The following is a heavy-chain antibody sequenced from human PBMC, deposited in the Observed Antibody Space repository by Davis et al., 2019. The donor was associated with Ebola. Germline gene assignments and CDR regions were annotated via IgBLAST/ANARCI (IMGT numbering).Heavy chain of an antibody. J-gene: IGHJ6*02. CDR2: IYPGDSDT. CDR3: ARTEMATIKSYYYYYGMDV. Sequence: PGGSLRLSCKGSGYSFTSYWIGWVRQMPGKGLEWMGIIYPGDSDTRYSPSFQGQVTISADKSISTAYLQWSSLKASDTAMYYCARTEMATIKSYYYYYGMDVWGQGTTVTVSS. CDR1: GYSFTSYW. V-gene: IGHV5-51*01. D-gene: IGHD5-24*01.